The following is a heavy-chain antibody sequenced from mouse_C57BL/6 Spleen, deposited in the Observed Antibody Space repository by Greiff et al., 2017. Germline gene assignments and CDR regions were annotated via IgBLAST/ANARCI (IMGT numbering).Heavy chain of an antibody. CDR1: GFTFSDYG. Sequence: DVMLVESGGGLVKPGGSLKLSCAASGFTFSDYGMHWVRQAPEKGLEWVAYISSGSSTIYYADTVKGRFTISRDNAKNTLFLQMTSLRSEDTAMYYCARTSSGPYFDYWGQGTTLTVSS. CDR3: ARTSSGPYFDY. J-gene: IGHJ2*01. V-gene: IGHV5-17*01. CDR2: ISSGSSTI.